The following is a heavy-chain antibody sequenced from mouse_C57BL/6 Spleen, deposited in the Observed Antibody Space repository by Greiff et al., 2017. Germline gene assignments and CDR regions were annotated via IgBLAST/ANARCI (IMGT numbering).Heavy chain of an antibody. J-gene: IGHJ3*01. V-gene: IGHV5-17*01. Sequence: EVKLMESGGGLVKPGGSLKLSCAASGFTFSDYGMHWVRQAPEKGLEWVAYISSGSSTIYYADTVKGRFTISRDNAKNTLFLQMTSLRSEDTSMYYCASNWPWFAYWGQGTLVTVSA. CDR3: ASNWPWFAY. D-gene: IGHD4-1*01. CDR2: ISSGSSTI. CDR1: GFTFSDYG.